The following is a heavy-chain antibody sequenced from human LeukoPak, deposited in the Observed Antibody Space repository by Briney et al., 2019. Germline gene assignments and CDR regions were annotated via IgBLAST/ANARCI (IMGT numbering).Heavy chain of an antibody. J-gene: IGHJ4*02. Sequence: GGSLRLSCEASGFMFSGFDMTWVRQAPGKGLEWLSYISASGTVKYYGDSVRGRFTISRDNAQNSVHLHLSSLRVEDSAIYYCARETRGGTYRYNFLDYWGLGTLVTVSS. D-gene: IGHD3-16*02. CDR1: GFMFSGFD. V-gene: IGHV3-48*03. CDR3: ARETRGGTYRYNFLDY. CDR2: ISASGTVK.